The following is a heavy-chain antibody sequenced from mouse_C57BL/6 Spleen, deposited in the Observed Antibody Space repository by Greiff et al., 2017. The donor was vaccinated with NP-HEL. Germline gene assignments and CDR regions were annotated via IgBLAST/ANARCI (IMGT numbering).Heavy chain of an antibody. J-gene: IGHJ2*01. Sequence: EVQRVESGGDLVKPGGSLKLSCAASGFTFSSYGMSWVRQTPDKRLEWVATISSGGSYTYYPDSVKGRFTISRDNAKNTLYLQMSSLKSEDTDMYYCARQNTTGNYFDYWGQGTTLTVSS. CDR3: ARQNTTGNYFDY. CDR1: GFTFSSYG. V-gene: IGHV5-6*01. D-gene: IGHD1-1*01. CDR2: ISSGGSYT.